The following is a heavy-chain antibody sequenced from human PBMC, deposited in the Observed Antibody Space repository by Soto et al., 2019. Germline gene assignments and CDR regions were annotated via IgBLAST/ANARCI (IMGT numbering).Heavy chain of an antibody. CDR3: ARVGDFARAY. V-gene: IGHV4-61*01. J-gene: IGHJ4*02. CDR1: GVSVSSGNYF. D-gene: IGHD3-16*01. CDR2: VHSSGST. Sequence: SETLSLTCSVSGVSVSSGNYFWRWIRQPPGKGLEWLGFVHSSGSTGYNPSLRSRLSISADTSKNQFSLKLRSVTAADTAVYYCARVGDFARAYWGQGTLVTVSS.